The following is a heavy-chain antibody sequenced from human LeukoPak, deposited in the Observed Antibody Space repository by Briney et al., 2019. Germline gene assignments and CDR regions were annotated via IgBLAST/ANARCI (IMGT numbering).Heavy chain of an antibody. CDR3: AKGSGCPDY. J-gene: IGHJ4*02. Sequence: GRSLRLSCVVSGFTLSTYGMHWVRQAPGKGLEWVAVISYDGSNKYYADSVKGRFTISRDNSKNTLYLQMNSLRAEDTAVYYCAKGSGCPDYWGQGTLVTVSS. D-gene: IGHD6-19*01. V-gene: IGHV3-30*18. CDR1: GFTLSTYG. CDR2: ISYDGSNK.